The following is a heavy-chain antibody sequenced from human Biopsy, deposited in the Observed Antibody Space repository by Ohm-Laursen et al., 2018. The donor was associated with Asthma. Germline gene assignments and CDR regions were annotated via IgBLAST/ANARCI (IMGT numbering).Heavy chain of an antibody. J-gene: IGHJ4*02. CDR3: ASQSSGPDFWSGYYYFDY. V-gene: IGHV3-30*03. Sequence: SLGLSCTASGFTFSSYGMHWVRQAPGKGLEWVAVISYDGSNKYYADSVKGRFTISRDNSKNTLYLQMNSLRAEDTAVYYCASQSSGPDFWSGYYYFDYWGQGTLVTVSS. CDR1: GFTFSSYG. D-gene: IGHD3-3*01. CDR2: ISYDGSNK.